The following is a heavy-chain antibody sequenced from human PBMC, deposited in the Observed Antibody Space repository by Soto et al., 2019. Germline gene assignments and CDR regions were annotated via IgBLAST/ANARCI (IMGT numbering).Heavy chain of an antibody. CDR1: GDSISSSNSH. CDR3: VRYDRINMKPYSPEGFHI. D-gene: IGHD3-3*02. J-gene: IGHJ3*02. CDR2: VYYGGAIFYSGNI. V-gene: IGHV4-39*01. Sequence: SETLSLTCTVSGDSISSSNSHWGWTRQPPGKGLEYIGSVYYGGAIFYSGNIYYNPSLKSRVTISVDTSKKQFSLRLSSVTAADTGVYYCVRYDRINMKPYSPEGFHIWGQGTMVTVSS.